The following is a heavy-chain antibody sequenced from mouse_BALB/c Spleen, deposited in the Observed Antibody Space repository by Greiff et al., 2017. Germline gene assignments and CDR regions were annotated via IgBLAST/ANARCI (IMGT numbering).Heavy chain of an antibody. V-gene: IGHV5-17*02. Sequence: EVKLMESGGGLVQPGGSRKLSCAASGFTFSSFGMHWVRQAPEKGLEWVAYISSGSSTIYYADTVKGRFTISRDNPKNTLFLQMTSLRSEDTAMYYSASNYYAMDYWGQGTSVTVSS. CDR3: ASNYYAMDY. J-gene: IGHJ4*01. CDR2: ISSGSSTI. CDR1: GFTFSSFG.